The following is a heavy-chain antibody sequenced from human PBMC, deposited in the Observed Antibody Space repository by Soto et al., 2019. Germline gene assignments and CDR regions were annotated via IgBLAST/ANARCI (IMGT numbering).Heavy chain of an antibody. Sequence: GGSLRLSCAASGFSFSNAWMTWVRQAPGKGLEWVGRIKSKTDGGTTDYAAPVKGRFTISRDDSKNTLSLQMNSLKTEDTAVYYCTTGCGNDVFWTGCIYYFYYMDAWGKGTTVTVSS. J-gene: IGHJ6*03. CDR1: GFSFSNAW. CDR3: TTGCGNDVFWTGCIYYFYYMDA. V-gene: IGHV3-15*01. CDR2: IKSKTDGGTT. D-gene: IGHD3-3*01.